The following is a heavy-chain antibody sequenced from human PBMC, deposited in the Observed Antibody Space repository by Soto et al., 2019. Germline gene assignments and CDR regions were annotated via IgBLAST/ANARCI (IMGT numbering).Heavy chain of an antibody. J-gene: IGHJ6*02. D-gene: IGHD3-3*01. CDR3: ARVGMRSYDFWSGYYPYYYYGMDV. CDR1: GFTFSSYW. Sequence: GGSLRLSCAASGFTFSSYWMGWVRQAPGKGLEWVANIKQDGSEKYYVDSVKGRFTISRDNAKNSLYLQMNSLRAEDTAVYYCARVGMRSYDFWSGYYPYYYYGMDVWGQGTTVTVSS. CDR2: IKQDGSEK. V-gene: IGHV3-7*01.